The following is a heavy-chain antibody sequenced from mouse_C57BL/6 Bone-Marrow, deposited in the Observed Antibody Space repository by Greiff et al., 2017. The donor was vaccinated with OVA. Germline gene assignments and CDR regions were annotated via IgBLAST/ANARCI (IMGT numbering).Heavy chain of an antibody. CDR3: ARRNYYGSSFDD. Sequence: VKLVESGAELVKPGASVKMSCKASGYTFTTYPIEWMKQNHGKSLEWIGNFHPYNDDTKYNEKFKGKATLTVEKSSSTVYLELSRLTSDDSAVYYCARRNYYGSSFDDWGQGTTLTVSS. CDR1: GYTFTTYP. D-gene: IGHD1-1*01. CDR2: FHPYNDDT. J-gene: IGHJ2*01. V-gene: IGHV1-47*01.